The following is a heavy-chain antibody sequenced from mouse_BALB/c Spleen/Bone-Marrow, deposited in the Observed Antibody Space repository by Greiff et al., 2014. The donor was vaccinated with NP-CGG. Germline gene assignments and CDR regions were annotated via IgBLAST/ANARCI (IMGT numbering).Heavy chain of an antibody. CDR3: ARHYFDY. CDR1: GYAFTNYL. J-gene: IGHJ2*01. Sequence: VKLQESGAELVRPGTSVKVSCKASGYAFTNYLIEWVKQRPGQGLEWIGVINPGSGGTNYNEKFKGKATLTADKSSSTAYMQLSSLTSDDSAVYFCARHYFDYWGQGTTLTVSS. V-gene: IGHV1-54*01. CDR2: INPGSGGT.